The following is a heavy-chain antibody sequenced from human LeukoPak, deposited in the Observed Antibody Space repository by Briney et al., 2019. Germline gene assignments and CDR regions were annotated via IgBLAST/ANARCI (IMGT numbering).Heavy chain of an antibody. V-gene: IGHV3-21*01. CDR1: GFTFTSYS. D-gene: IGHD2-2*01. Sequence: PGGSLRLSCAASGFTFTSYSMNWVRQAPGKGLEWVSSITSSSRYIYYADSVKGRFTISRDNAKNSLYLQMNSLRAEDAAVYYCARDPGYCSSTSCYSYYFDCWGQGTLVTVSS. J-gene: IGHJ4*02. CDR2: ITSSSRYI. CDR3: ARDPGYCSSTSCYSYYFDC.